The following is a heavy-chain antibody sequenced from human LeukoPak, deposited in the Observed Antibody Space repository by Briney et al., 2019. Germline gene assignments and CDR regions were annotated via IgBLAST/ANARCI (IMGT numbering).Heavy chain of an antibody. CDR2: INPNSGGT. J-gene: IGHJ3*02. CDR1: GYTFTGYY. V-gene: IGHV1-2*02. CDR3: ASDGSDYSNYNAFDI. D-gene: IGHD4-11*01. Sequence: GASVKVSCKASGYTFTGYYMHWVRQAPGQGLEWMGWINPNSGGTNYAQKFQGRVTMTRDTSISTAYMELSRLRSDDTAVYYCASDGSDYSNYNAFDIWGQGTMVTVSS.